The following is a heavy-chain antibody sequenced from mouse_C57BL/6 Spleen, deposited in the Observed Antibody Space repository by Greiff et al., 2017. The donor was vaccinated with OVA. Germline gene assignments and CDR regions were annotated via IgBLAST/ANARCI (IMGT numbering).Heavy chain of an antibody. CDR2: IYPGDGDT. V-gene: IGHV1-80*01. Sequence: QVQLQQSGAELVKPGASVKISCKASGYAFSSYWMNWVKPRPGKGLEWIGQIYPGDGDTNYNGKFKGKATLTADKSSSTAYMQLSSLTSEDSAVYFCARSIVADAMDYWGQGTSVTVSS. J-gene: IGHJ4*01. D-gene: IGHD1-1*01. CDR3: ARSIVADAMDY. CDR1: GYAFSSYW.